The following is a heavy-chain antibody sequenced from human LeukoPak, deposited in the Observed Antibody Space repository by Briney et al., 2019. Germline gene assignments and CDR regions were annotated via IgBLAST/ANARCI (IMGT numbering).Heavy chain of an antibody. CDR1: GFTFSSYA. CDR3: AKGTSRIAAACGH. Sequence: GGSLRLSCAASGFTFSSYAMHWVRQAPGKGLEWVSGISWNSGSIGYADSVKGRFTISRDNAKNSLYLQMNSLRAEDTALYYCAKGTSRIAAACGHWGQGTLVTVSS. D-gene: IGHD6-13*01. J-gene: IGHJ4*02. V-gene: IGHV3-9*01. CDR2: ISWNSGSI.